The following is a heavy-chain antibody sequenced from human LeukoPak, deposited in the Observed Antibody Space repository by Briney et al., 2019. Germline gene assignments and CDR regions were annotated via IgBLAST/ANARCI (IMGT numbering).Heavy chain of an antibody. J-gene: IGHJ5*02. CDR3: KLTYDFWSGYLYNWFDP. CDR2: ISGGST. V-gene: IGHV3-38-3*01. Sequence: GGSLRLSCAASGFTVSSNEMSWVRQAPGKGLEWVSSISGGSTYYADSRKGRFTISRDNSKNTLHLQMNSLRAEDTAVYYCKLTYDFWSGYLYNWFDPWSQGTLVTVSS. D-gene: IGHD3-3*01. CDR1: GFTVSSNE.